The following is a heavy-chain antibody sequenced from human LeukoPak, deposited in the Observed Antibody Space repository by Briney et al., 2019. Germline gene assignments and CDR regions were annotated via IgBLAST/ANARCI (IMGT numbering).Heavy chain of an antibody. CDR1: GGSFSGYY. CDR3: ARDPTTVTKGLDV. V-gene: IGHV4-34*01. CDR2: INHSGST. Sequence: SETLSLTCAVYGGSFSGYYWSWIRQPPGKGLEWIGEINHSGSTNYNPSLKSRVTISVDTSKNQFSLKLSSVTAADTAVYYCARDPTTVTKGLDVWGQGTMVTVSS. J-gene: IGHJ3*01. D-gene: IGHD4-17*01.